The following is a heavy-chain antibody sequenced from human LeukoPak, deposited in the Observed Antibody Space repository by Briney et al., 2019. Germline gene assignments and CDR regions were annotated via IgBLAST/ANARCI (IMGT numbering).Heavy chain of an antibody. CDR3: ARDPGVVAFHYFDY. V-gene: IGHV3-23*01. D-gene: IGHD3-3*01. CDR2: SGGSGGST. J-gene: IGHJ4*02. Sequence: PGGSLRLSCAASGFTFSSHAMGWVPQAPGKGLGWVSASGGSGGSTYYADSVKGRFTISRDNSKNTLYLQMNSLRAEDTALYYCARDPGVVAFHYFDYWGQGTLVTVSS. CDR1: GFTFSSHA.